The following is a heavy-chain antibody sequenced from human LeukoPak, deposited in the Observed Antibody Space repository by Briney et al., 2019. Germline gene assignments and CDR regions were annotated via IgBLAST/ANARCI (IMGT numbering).Heavy chain of an antibody. CDR2: ISHSGST. CDR3: ARGVGYDILTGPGYFDL. Sequence: SETLSLTCAVYTGSFRDYYWSWIRQPPGMGLEWIGKISHSGSTNYNPSLKSRVSISVDTSKNQFSLKLSSLNAADTAVYYCARGVGYDILTGPGYFDLWGRGTLVTVSS. D-gene: IGHD3-9*01. V-gene: IGHV4-34*01. CDR1: TGSFRDYY. J-gene: IGHJ2*01.